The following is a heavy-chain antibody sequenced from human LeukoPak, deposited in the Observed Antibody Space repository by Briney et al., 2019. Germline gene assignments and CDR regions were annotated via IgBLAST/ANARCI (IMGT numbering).Heavy chain of an antibody. CDR3: AKDLIARVRGSPMDA. Sequence: GRSLRLSCAASGFSFSNYGMHWVRQAPGKGLEWVALLVYDGFYKYYADSVKGRFTISRDDSTNTVYLHLSSLRAEDTAVYYCAKDLIARVRGSPMDAWGQGTRVIVSS. D-gene: IGHD3-10*01. CDR1: GFSFSNYG. J-gene: IGHJ6*02. V-gene: IGHV3-30*18. CDR2: LVYDGFYK.